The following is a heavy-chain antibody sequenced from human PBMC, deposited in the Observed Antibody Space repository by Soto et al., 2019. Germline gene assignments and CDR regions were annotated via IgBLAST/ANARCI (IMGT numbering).Heavy chain of an antibody. Sequence: SVKVSCKDSGGTFSSYTISWVRQAPGQGLEWMGRIIPILGIANYAQKFQGRVTITADKSTSTAYMELSSLRSEDTAVYYCASHPYGDERFDYWGQGTLVTVSS. D-gene: IGHD4-17*01. CDR3: ASHPYGDERFDY. CDR1: GGTFSSYT. CDR2: IIPILGIA. V-gene: IGHV1-69*02. J-gene: IGHJ4*02.